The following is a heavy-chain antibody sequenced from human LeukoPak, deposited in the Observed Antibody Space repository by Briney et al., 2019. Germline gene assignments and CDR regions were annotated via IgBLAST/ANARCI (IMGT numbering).Heavy chain of an antibody. CDR3: ARGSYYYYYMDV. CDR1: GFTFSTYW. J-gene: IGHJ6*03. Sequence: GGSLRLSCAASGFTFSTYWMSWVRQAPGKGLEWVANIKQDGSEKYYVDSVKGRFTITRDNAKNSLYLQMNSLRAEDTAVYYCARGSYYYYYMDVWGKGTTVTVSS. V-gene: IGHV3-7*04. CDR2: IKQDGSEK.